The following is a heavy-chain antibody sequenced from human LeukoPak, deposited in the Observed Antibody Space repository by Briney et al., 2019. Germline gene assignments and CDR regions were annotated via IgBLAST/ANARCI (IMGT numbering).Heavy chain of an antibody. CDR2: ISGSGGST. V-gene: IGHV3-23*01. CDR1: GFTFSSYS. Sequence: PGGSLRLSCAASGFTFSSYSMNWVRQAPGKGLEWVSYISGSGGSTQYADSVQGRFAISRDNSKNVLYLQMNSLRAEDTAVYFCARDPNGDYIGTFDMWGRGTMVSVSS. J-gene: IGHJ3*02. D-gene: IGHD4-17*01. CDR3: ARDPNGDYIGTFDM.